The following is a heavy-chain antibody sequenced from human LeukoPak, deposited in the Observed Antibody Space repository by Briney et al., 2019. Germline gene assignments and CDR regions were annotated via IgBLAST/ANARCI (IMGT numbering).Heavy chain of an antibody. V-gene: IGHV3-66*01. CDR3: ARGPWDYYYGMDV. D-gene: IGHD7-27*01. CDR1: GFTFSSYA. Sequence: GGSLRLSCAASGFTFSSYAMSWVRQAPGKGLEWVSVIYSGGSTYYADSVKGRFTISRDNSKNTLYLQMNSLRAEDTAVYYCARGPWDYYYGMDVWGQGTTVTVSS. J-gene: IGHJ6*02. CDR2: IYSGGST.